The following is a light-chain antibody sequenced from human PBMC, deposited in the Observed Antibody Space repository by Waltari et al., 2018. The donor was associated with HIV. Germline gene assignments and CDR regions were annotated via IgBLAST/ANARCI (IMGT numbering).Light chain of an antibody. V-gene: IGLV1-40*01. CDR1: SSNIGAGYD. CDR2: GNS. J-gene: IGLJ2*01. Sequence: QSELTQPPSVSAAPGQRVTISCTGSSSNIGAGYDVHWYQQVPGRAPKVVIYGNSNRPSGVPDRFSASKSGTSASLAISGLQSEDEAIYYCSSWDGTLYGVIFGGGTKVTVL. CDR3: SSWDGTLYGVI.